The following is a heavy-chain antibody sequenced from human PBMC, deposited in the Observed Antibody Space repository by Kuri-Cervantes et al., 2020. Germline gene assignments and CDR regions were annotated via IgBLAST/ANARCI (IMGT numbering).Heavy chain of an antibody. CDR2: IISNGGVT. Sequence: GESLKISCAASGFTFSSYSMHWVRQAPGKGLEYVSAIISNGGVTYYANSVKGRFTISRDNSKNTLYLQMNSLRAEDTAVYYCARASEEGAFDYWGQGTLVTVSS. D-gene: IGHD3-16*01. V-gene: IGHV3-64*01. CDR1: GFTFSSYS. J-gene: IGHJ4*02. CDR3: ARASEEGAFDY.